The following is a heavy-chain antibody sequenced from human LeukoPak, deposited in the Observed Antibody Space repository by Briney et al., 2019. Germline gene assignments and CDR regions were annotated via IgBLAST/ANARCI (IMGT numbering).Heavy chain of an antibody. D-gene: IGHD3-16*01. CDR2: ISSSGGTI. J-gene: IGHJ4*02. CDR1: GFTFSDSY. Sequence: AGGSLRLSCSASGFTFSDSYMSWTRQVPGKGLEWISYISSSGGTIYYADSVKGRFTISRDNAKNSLYLQMNSLRAEDTAVYYCAKEGGDWGEGYFDYWGQGTLVTVSS. V-gene: IGHV3-11*01. CDR3: AKEGGDWGEGYFDY.